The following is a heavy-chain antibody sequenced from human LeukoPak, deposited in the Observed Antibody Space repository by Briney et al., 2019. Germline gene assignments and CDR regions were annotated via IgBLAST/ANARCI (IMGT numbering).Heavy chain of an antibody. Sequence: GESLKISCKGSGYSFTSYWIGWVRQMPGKGLEWMGIIYPGGSDTRYSPSFQGQVTISADKSIRTACLQWSSLKASDTAIYYCASSTTVTTHYFDFWGQGTQVTVSS. CDR1: GYSFTSYW. V-gene: IGHV5-51*01. J-gene: IGHJ4*02. CDR3: ASSTTVTTHYFDF. CDR2: IYPGGSDT. D-gene: IGHD4-17*01.